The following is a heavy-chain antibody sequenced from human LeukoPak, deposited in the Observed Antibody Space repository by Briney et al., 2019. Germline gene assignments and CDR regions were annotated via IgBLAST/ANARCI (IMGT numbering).Heavy chain of an antibody. J-gene: IGHJ4*02. V-gene: IGHV3-7*03. D-gene: IGHD5-18*01. CDR2: IKQDGSEK. CDR3: ASGGYSFFY. CDR1: GFSFSSYW. Sequence: GGSLRLSCAASGFSFSSYWMNWDRQAPGKGLEWVANIKQDGSEKYYVDSVKGRFTISRDNAKNSLYLQMNSLRAEDTAVYYCASGGYSFFYWGQGTLVTVSS.